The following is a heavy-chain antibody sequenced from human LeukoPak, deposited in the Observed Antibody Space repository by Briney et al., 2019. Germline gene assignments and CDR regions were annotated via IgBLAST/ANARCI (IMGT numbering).Heavy chain of an antibody. J-gene: IGHJ3*02. Sequence: ASVEVSCKASGYTFTSYAMNWVRQAPGQGLEWMGWINTNTGNPTYAQGFTGRFVFSLDTSVSTAYLQISSLKAEDTAVYYCARDVAYCGGDCYSTGDAFDIWGQGTMVTVSS. CDR2: INTNTGNP. D-gene: IGHD2-21*02. CDR1: GYTFTSYA. CDR3: ARDVAYCGGDCYSTGDAFDI. V-gene: IGHV7-4-1*02.